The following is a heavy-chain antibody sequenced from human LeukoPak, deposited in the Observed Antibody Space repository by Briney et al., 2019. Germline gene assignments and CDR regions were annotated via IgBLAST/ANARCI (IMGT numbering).Heavy chain of an antibody. CDR3: ARTLPHYYHNSGYLVD. J-gene: IGHJ4*02. D-gene: IGHD3-22*01. V-gene: IGHV1-2*02. CDR1: GYIFTGYY. Sequence: GASVKVSCKASGYIFTGYYMHWVRQAPGQGLEWMGWINPNSGDTNYAQKFQGRVTMTRDTSISTAYMELSRLRSDDTAVYYCARTLPHYYHNSGYLVDWGQGTLVTVSS. CDR2: INPNSGDT.